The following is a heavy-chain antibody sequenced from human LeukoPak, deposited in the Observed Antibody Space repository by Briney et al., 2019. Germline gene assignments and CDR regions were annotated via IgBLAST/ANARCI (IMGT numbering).Heavy chain of an antibody. Sequence: PSETLSLTCTVSGGSVSSGSYYWSWIRQPPGKGLERIGYIYYSGSTNYNPSLKSRVTISVDTSKNQFSLKLSSVTAADMAVYYCARDIVGASYYYYGMDVWGQGTTVTVSS. V-gene: IGHV4-61*01. J-gene: IGHJ6*02. D-gene: IGHD1-26*01. CDR2: IYYSGST. CDR1: GGSVSSGSYY. CDR3: ARDIVGASYYYYGMDV.